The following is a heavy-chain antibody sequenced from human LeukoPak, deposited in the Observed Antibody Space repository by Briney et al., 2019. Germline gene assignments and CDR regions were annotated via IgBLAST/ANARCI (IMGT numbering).Heavy chain of an antibody. CDR3: AADIVVVTATRDLDAFDI. V-gene: IGHV1-58*02. CDR1: GFTFTSSA. D-gene: IGHD2-21*02. CDR2: IVAGSGNT. Sequence: SVKVSCKASGFTFTSSAMQWVRQARGQRLEWIGWIVAGSGNTNYAQKFQERVTITRDMSTSTAYMELSSLRSEDTAVYYCAADIVVVTATRDLDAFDIWGQGTMVTVSS. J-gene: IGHJ3*02.